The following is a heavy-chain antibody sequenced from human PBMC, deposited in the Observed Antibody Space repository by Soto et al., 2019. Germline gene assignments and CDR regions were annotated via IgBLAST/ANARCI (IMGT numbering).Heavy chain of an antibody. J-gene: IGHJ4*02. CDR2: IYPSGST. V-gene: IGHV4-4*07. CDR1: GGSISGHS. CDR3: VRGRSYSVYDF. D-gene: IGHD5-12*01. Sequence: SETLSLTCTVSGGSISGHSWIWIRQPAGKGLEWIGHIYPSGSTSYNPSLRSRVTMSLDTSSNQIFLNLTSVTAADTAVFYCVRGRSYSVYDFWGPGTLVTAPQ.